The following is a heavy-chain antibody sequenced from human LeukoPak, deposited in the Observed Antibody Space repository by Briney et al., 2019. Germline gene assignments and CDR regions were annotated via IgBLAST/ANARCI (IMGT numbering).Heavy chain of an antibody. CDR3: ARINLGGSCV. CDR2: IYHSGST. V-gene: IGHV4-38-2*02. Sequence: PSETLSLTCTVSGYSISSGYYWGWIRQPPGKGLEWIGSIYHSGSTYYNPSLKSRVTISVDTSKNQFSLKLSSVTAADTAVYYCARINLGGSCVWGQGTLVTVSS. CDR1: GYSISSGYY. J-gene: IGHJ4*02. D-gene: IGHD2-15*01.